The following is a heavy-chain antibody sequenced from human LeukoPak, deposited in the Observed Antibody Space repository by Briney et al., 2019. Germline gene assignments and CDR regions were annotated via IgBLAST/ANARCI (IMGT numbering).Heavy chain of an antibody. J-gene: IGHJ4*02. D-gene: IGHD2-15*01. CDR3: ARQYCSDDTCNLSYFDY. Sequence: GESLKISCKGSGYNFTRHWIGWVRQMPGKGLEWMGSIYPGDSDTRYSPSFQGQVTISADKSISTAFLQWSSLKASDTAMYYCARQYCSDDTCNLSYFDYWGQGTLVTVSS. CDR1: GYNFTRHW. CDR2: IYPGDSDT. V-gene: IGHV5-51*01.